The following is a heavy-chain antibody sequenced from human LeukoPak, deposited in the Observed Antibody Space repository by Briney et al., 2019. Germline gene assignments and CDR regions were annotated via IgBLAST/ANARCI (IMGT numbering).Heavy chain of an antibody. CDR2: IRYDGSTT. CDR3: AKDLVVAAAGPFDP. Sequence: GGSLRLSCAVSEFIFSKYGMHWVRQAPGKGLQWVAFIRYDGSTTYYADSVKGRFTISRDNSKNTLCLQMNSLRAEDTAVYYCAKDLVVAAAGPFDPWGQGTLVTVSS. D-gene: IGHD6-13*01. J-gene: IGHJ5*02. V-gene: IGHV3-30*02. CDR1: EFIFSKYG.